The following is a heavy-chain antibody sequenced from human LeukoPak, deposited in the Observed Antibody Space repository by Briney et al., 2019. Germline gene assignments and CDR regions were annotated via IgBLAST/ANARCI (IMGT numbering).Heavy chain of an antibody. D-gene: IGHD2-15*01. V-gene: IGHV1-3*01. Sequence: ASVKVSCKASGYTFTSYAMHWVRQAPGQMLEWMGWINAGNGNTKYSQKFQGRVTITRDTSASTAYMELSSLRSEDTAVYYCARGIVVVVAAGAFDIWGQGTMVTVSS. CDR1: GYTFTSYA. CDR3: ARGIVVVVAAGAFDI. J-gene: IGHJ3*02. CDR2: INAGNGNT.